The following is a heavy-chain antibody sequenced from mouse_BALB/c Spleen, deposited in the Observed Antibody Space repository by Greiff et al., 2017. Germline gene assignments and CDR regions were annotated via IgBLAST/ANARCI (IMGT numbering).Heavy chain of an antibody. CDR1: GFAFSSYD. CDR3: AREGSAMDY. V-gene: IGHV5-12-1*01. Sequence: DVMLVESGGGLVKPGGSLKLSCAASGFAFSSYDMSWVRQTPEKRLEWVAYISSGGGSTYYPDTVKGRFTISRDNAKNTLYLQMSSLKSEDTAMYYCAREGSAMDYWGQGTSVTVSS. CDR2: ISSGGGST. J-gene: IGHJ4*01.